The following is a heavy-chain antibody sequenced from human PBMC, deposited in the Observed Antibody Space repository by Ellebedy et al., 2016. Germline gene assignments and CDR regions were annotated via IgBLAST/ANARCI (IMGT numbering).Heavy chain of an antibody. D-gene: IGHD3-10*01. CDR3: VLVGYGSGSYPDWDY. CDR2: INHRGST. CDR1: GGSFSGYY. J-gene: IGHJ4*02. Sequence: SETLSLTCAVYGGSFSGYYWSWIRQPPGKGLEWIGEINHRGSTKYNPSLKSRVTISEDTSKNQFSLKLSSVTAADTAVYYCVLVGYGSGSYPDWDYWGQGTLVTVSS. V-gene: IGHV4-34*01.